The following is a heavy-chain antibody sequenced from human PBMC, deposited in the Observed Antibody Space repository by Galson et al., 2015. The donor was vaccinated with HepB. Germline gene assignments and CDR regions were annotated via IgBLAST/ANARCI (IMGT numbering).Heavy chain of an antibody. J-gene: IGHJ4*02. CDR3: ARDPPGGSVYDH. D-gene: IGHD5/OR15-5a*01. Sequence: SVKVSCKASGGTFSSYAIGWVRQAPGQGLEWMGGIIPMFGTTNYAQKFQGRVTITADESRNTAYMQLSSLRSEDTAVYFCARDPPGGSVYDHWGQGTLVTVSS. CDR1: GGTFSSYA. CDR2: IIPMFGTT. V-gene: IGHV1-69*13.